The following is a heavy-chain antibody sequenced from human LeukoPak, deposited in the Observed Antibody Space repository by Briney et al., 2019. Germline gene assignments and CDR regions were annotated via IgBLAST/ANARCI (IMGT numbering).Heavy chain of an antibody. D-gene: IGHD4-11*01. V-gene: IGHV3-21*01. CDR2: ITGSSTYI. CDR3: ARDLTVTSTCWFDL. J-gene: IGHJ5*02. CDR1: GFTFSSYT. Sequence: SGGSLRLSCAVSGFTFSSYTMNWVRQAPGKGLEWVSSITGSSTYIYYAGSVKGRFTISRDNAKNSLYLQMNNLGAEDTAVYYCARDLTVTSTCWFDLWGQGTLVTVSS.